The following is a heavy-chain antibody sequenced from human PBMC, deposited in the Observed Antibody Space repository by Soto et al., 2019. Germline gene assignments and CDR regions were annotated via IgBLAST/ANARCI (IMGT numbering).Heavy chain of an antibody. CDR3: AKEAAAGYYFDY. CDR1: GFTFSSYG. V-gene: IGHV3-30*18. D-gene: IGHD6-13*01. CDR2: ISYDGSNK. J-gene: IGHJ4*02. Sequence: QVQLVESGGGVIQPGRSLRLSCAASGFTFSSYGMHWVRQAPGKGLEWVAVISYDGSNKYYADSVKGRFTISRDNSKNTLYLQMNSLRAEDTAVYYCAKEAAAGYYFDYWGQGTLVTVSS.